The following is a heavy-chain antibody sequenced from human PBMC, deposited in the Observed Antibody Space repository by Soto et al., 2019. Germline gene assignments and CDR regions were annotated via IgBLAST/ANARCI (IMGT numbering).Heavy chain of an antibody. J-gene: IGHJ4*02. D-gene: IGHD6-19*01. V-gene: IGHV3-30*18. Sequence: QVQLVESGGGVFQPGRSLRLSCAASGFTFSSYGMHWVRQAPGKGLEWVAVISNDGSNKYYVDSVKGRFTISRDNSKNSLYLQMNSPRAEDTAVYYCAKGPRDSRGWYSGPFDHWAQGTLVTVSS. CDR1: GFTFSSYG. CDR3: AKGPRDSRGWYSGPFDH. CDR2: ISNDGSNK.